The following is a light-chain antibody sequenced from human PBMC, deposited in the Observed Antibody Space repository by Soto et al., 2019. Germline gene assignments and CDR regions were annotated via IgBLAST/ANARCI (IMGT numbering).Light chain of an antibody. CDR1: ESVSIN. CDR3: QQDHNWPAIT. V-gene: IGKV3-15*01. J-gene: IGKJ5*01. Sequence: EIVMTQSPATLSVSPGDRATLSCRASESVSINLAWYQQKYGQAPRLLFYGASTRATGIPARFSGSESGTEFTLAISSLQSEDVVVYYCQQDHNWPAITCGQGTRLEIK. CDR2: GAS.